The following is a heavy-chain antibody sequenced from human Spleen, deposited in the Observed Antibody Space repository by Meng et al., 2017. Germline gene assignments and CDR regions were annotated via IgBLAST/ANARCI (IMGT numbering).Heavy chain of an antibody. Sequence: GESLKISCAASGFTFRNYAMHWVRQAPGKGLEWLGLISYDSNNKFYADSVMGRFTISRDNSKNTLYLQMNSLRAEDTAVYYCATSSAAAGNDWGQGTLVTVSS. V-gene: IGHV3-30*04. J-gene: IGHJ4*02. D-gene: IGHD6-13*01. CDR1: GFTFRNYA. CDR3: ATSSAAAGND. CDR2: ISYDSNNK.